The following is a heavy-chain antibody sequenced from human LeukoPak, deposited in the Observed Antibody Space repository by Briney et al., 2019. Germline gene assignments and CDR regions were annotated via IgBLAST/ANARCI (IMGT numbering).Heavy chain of an antibody. Sequence: HGESLKISCKGSGYNFANYWIAWVRQMPGKGLEWMGSIYPADSDTRYSPSFQGQVTISADKPIDTAFLQWSSLRAADTAIYYCSRQNAGDEDYWGQGTLVTVSS. CDR3: SRQNAGDEDY. D-gene: IGHD3-10*01. V-gene: IGHV5-51*01. CDR2: IYPADSDT. J-gene: IGHJ4*02. CDR1: GYNFANYW.